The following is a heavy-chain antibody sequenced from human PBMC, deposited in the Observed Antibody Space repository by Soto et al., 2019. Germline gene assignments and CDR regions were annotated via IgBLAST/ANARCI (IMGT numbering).Heavy chain of an antibody. J-gene: IGHJ4*02. Sequence: ASVKVSCKASGYTFTSYAIHWVRQAPGQRLEWMGWINAGNGNTKYSQKFQGRVTITRDTSVSTAYMELSSLRSEDTAVYYCARDNIVVVPAAFDYWGQGTLVTVSS. CDR3: ARDNIVVVPAAFDY. V-gene: IGHV1-3*01. D-gene: IGHD2-2*01. CDR2: INAGNGNT. CDR1: GYTFTSYA.